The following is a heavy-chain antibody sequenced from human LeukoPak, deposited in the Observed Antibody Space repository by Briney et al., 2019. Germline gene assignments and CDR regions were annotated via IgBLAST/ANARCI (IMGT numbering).Heavy chain of an antibody. J-gene: IGHJ4*02. CDR3: AHYGDYRFMWYFDS. D-gene: IGHD4-17*01. CDR2: IYWNDDN. V-gene: IGHV2-5*01. CDR1: GFSLTTSGVG. Sequence: SGPTLVNPTQTLTLTCTFSGFSLTTSGVGVGWIRQPPGKALEWLALIYWNDDNLYRPSLKSRLTIAKDTSKNQVVLTMTHMAPVDTATYYCAHYGDYRFMWYFDSWGQGTLVTVS.